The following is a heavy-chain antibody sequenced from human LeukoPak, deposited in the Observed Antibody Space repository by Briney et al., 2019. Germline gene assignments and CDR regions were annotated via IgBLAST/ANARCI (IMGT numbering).Heavy chain of an antibody. CDR2: IYYSGST. D-gene: IGHD3-22*01. V-gene: IGHV4-59*01. Sequence: SETLSLTCTVSGGSISSYYWSWIRQPPGKGLEWIGYIYYSGSTNYNPSLKSRVAISVDTSKNQFSLKLSSVTAADTAVYYCARALPYYYDSSWGFDYWGQGTLVTVS. CDR3: ARALPYYYDSSWGFDY. CDR1: GGSISSYY. J-gene: IGHJ4*02.